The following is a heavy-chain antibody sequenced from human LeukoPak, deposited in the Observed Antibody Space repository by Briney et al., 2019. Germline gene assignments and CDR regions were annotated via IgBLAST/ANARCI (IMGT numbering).Heavy chain of an antibody. D-gene: IGHD3-10*01. CDR2: IYYSGST. J-gene: IGHJ5*02. CDR1: GGSISGYY. CDR3: ARDLGYYGSGGSDWFDP. V-gene: IGHV4-59*01. Sequence: ETLSLTCTVSGGSISGYYWSWIRQPPGKGLEWIGYIYYSGSTNYNPSLMSRVTISIDTSKNQFSLKLSSVTAADTAVYYCARDLGYYGSGGSDWFDPWGQGTLVTVSS.